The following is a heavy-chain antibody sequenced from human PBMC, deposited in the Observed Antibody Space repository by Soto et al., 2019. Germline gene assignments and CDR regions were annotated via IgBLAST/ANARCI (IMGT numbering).Heavy chain of an antibody. J-gene: IGHJ6*02. D-gene: IGHD3-10*01. CDR2: INHSGST. CDR3: ASDPITMVRGVDDGMDV. Sequence: SETLSLTCAVYGGSFSGYYWSWIRQPPGKGLEWIGEINHSGSTNYNPSLKSRVTISVDTSKNQFSLKLSSVTAADTAVYYCASDPITMVRGVDDGMDVWGQGTTVTVSS. V-gene: IGHV4-34*01. CDR1: GGSFSGYY.